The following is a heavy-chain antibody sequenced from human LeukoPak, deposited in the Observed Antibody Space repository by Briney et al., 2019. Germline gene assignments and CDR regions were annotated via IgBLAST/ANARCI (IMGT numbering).Heavy chain of an antibody. J-gene: IGHJ4*02. CDR2: INPSGGST. Sequence: ASVKVSCKASGYTFTSYYMHWVRQAPGQGLEWMGIINPSGGSTSYAQKFQGRVTMTRETSTSTVYMELSSLRSEDTAVYYCAIQTYYYGSGSYYSTALDYWGQGTLVTVSS. V-gene: IGHV1-46*03. CDR1: GYTFTSYY. D-gene: IGHD3-10*01. CDR3: AIQTYYYGSGSYYSTALDY.